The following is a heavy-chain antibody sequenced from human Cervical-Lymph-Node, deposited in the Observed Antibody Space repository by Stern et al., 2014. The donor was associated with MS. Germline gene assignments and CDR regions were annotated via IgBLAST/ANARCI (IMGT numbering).Heavy chain of an antibody. J-gene: IGHJ4*02. CDR3: ARGGENNWSWHLAY. Sequence: QVQLQESGPGLVKPSETLSLTCTVSSDSIRNYYWSWFRQPPGKTLEWIGYFSDSGSAKYNPSLKSRVTISRDTSNNQFSLNLTSVTAADTAVYYCARGGENNWSWHLAYWGQGTLVTVSS. CDR2: FSDSGSA. CDR1: SDSIRNYY. D-gene: IGHD1-1*01. V-gene: IGHV4-59*01.